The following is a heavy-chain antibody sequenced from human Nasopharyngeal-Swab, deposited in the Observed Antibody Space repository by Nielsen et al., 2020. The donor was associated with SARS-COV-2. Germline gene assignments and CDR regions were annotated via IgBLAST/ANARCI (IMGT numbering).Heavy chain of an antibody. CDR2: ISAYNGNT. Sequence: ASVKVSCKASGYTFTSYAMHWVRQAPGQRLEWMGWISAYNGNTNYAQKLQGRVTMTTDTSTSTAYMELRSLRSDDTAVYYCARDLFTMVRGVTPRILAGYWGQGTLVTVSS. CDR3: ARDLFTMVRGVTPRILAGY. J-gene: IGHJ4*02. CDR1: GYTFTSYA. D-gene: IGHD3-10*01. V-gene: IGHV1-18*01.